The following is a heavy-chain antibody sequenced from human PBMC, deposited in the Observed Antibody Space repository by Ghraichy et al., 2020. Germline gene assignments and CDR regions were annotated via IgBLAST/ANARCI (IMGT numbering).Heavy chain of an antibody. J-gene: IGHJ6*03. D-gene: IGHD3-10*01. CDR3: ARGMRGYMDV. Sequence: SETLSLTFTVSGGSISSSSYYWGWIRQPPGKGLEWIGSIYYSGSTYYNPSLKSRVTISVDTSKNQFSLKLSSVTAADTAVYYCARGMRGYMDVWGKGTTVTVSS. CDR1: GGSISSSSYY. V-gene: IGHV4-39*01. CDR2: IYYSGST.